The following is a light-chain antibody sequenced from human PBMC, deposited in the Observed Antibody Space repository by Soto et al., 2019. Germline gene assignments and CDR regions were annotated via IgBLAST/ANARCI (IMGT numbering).Light chain of an antibody. CDR1: SGSIASNY. CDR3: QSYESSKGV. J-gene: IGLJ2*01. CDR2: EDN. V-gene: IGLV6-57*03. Sequence: NFMLTQPHSVSESPGKTVTISCTRSSGSIASNYVQWYQQRPGSAPTTVIYEDNQRPSGVPDRFSGSIDSSSNSASLTISGLKTEDEADYSCQSYESSKGVFGGGTKLTVL.